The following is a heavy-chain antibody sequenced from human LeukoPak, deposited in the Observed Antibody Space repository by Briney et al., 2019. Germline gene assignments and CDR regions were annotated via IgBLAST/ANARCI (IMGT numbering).Heavy chain of an antibody. Sequence: SVKVSCKASGGTFSSYAISWVRQAPGQGLEWMGRIIPILGIANYAQKFQGRVTITADKSTSTAYMELSSLRSEDTAVYYCARVHCSSTSCYTPYFDYWGQGTLVTVSS. V-gene: IGHV1-69*04. CDR1: GGTFSSYA. D-gene: IGHD2-2*02. CDR3: ARVHCSSTSCYTPYFDY. CDR2: IIPILGIA. J-gene: IGHJ4*02.